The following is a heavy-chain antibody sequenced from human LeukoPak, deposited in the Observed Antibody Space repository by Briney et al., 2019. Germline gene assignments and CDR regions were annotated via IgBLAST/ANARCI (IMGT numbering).Heavy chain of an antibody. J-gene: IGHJ4*02. CDR3: TTIAAAGQYDY. D-gene: IGHD6-13*01. CDR1: GFTFSNYW. CDR2: IRQDGSEK. V-gene: IGHV3-7*03. Sequence: SGGSLRLSCAASGFTFSNYWLNWVRQAPGKGLEWVANIRQDGSEKYYVDSVKGRFTISRDNAKNSLYLQMNSLKTEDTAVYYCTTIAAAGQYDYWGQGTLVTVSS.